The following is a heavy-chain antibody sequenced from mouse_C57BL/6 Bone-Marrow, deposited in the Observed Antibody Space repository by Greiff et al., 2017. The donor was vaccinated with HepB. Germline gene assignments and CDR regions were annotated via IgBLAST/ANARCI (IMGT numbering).Heavy chain of an antibody. CDR2: LDPSDSYT. CDR1: GYTFTSYW. CDR3: ARGGSSYRFDY. V-gene: IGHV1-69*01. D-gene: IGHD1-1*01. J-gene: IGHJ2*01. Sequence: QVQLKESGAELVMPGASVKLSCKASGYTFTSYWMHWVKQRPGQGLEWIGELDPSDSYTNYNQKFKGKSTLTVDKSSSTAYMQLSSLTSEDSAVYYCARGGSSYRFDYWGQGTTLTVSS.